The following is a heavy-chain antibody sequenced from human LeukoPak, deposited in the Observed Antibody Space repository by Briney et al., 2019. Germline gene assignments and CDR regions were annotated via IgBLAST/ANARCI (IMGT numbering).Heavy chain of an antibody. CDR1: GGSISSSSYY. CDR3: ARRSRSYDFWSGYSD. V-gene: IGHV4-39*01. J-gene: IGHJ1*01. Sequence: SETLSLTCTVSGGSISSSSYYWGWIRQPPGKGLEWIGSIYYSGSTYYNPSLKSRVTISVDTSKNQFSLKLSSVTAADTAVYYCARRSRSYDFWSGYSDWGQGTLVTVSS. D-gene: IGHD3-3*01. CDR2: IYYSGST.